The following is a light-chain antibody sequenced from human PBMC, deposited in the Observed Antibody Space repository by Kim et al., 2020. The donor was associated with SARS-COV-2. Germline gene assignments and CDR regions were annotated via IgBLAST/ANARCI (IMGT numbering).Light chain of an antibody. V-gene: IGKV3-15*01. CDR2: CAS. Sequence: SVSTGESATLSCSTCQSVSSCVAWYQQRAGQAPRLLMYCASTRVTGVPASFSGSVSGTEFTLTISSLQSEYFAIYFCQQLNNWPFTFGQGTKLDI. CDR3: QQLNNWPFT. J-gene: IGKJ2*01. CDR1: QSVSSC.